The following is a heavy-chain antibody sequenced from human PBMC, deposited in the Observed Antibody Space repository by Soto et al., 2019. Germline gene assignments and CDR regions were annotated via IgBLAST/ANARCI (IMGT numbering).Heavy chain of an antibody. Sequence: GGSLRLSCAASGFTFSSYGMSWVRQAPGKGLEWVSAISGSGGSTYYADSVKGRFTISRDNSKNTVYLQMDSLRAEDTAVYYCAKGHCSGGSCYPFEYWGQGTLVTVSS. D-gene: IGHD2-15*01. CDR1: GFTFSSYG. CDR2: ISGSGGST. V-gene: IGHV3-23*01. J-gene: IGHJ4*02. CDR3: AKGHCSGGSCYPFEY.